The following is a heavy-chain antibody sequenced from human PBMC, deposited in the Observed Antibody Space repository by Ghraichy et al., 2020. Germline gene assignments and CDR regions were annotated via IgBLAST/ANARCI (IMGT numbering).Heavy chain of an antibody. D-gene: IGHD5-18*01. CDR2: IKQDGSEK. CDR1: GFTFSSYW. J-gene: IGHJ4*02. Sequence: LSLTCAASGFTFSSYWMSWVRQAPGKGLEWVANIKQDGSEKYYVDSVKGRFTISRDNAKNSLYLQMNSLRAEDTAVYYCARDVIQPPSYYYFDYWGQGTLVTVSS. V-gene: IGHV3-7*01. CDR3: ARDVIQPPSYYYFDY.